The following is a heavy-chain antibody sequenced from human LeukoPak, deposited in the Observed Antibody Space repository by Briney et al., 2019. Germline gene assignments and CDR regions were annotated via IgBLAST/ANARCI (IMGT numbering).Heavy chain of an antibody. CDR2: IYHSGST. D-gene: IGHD3/OR15-3a*01. V-gene: IGHV4-59*01. CDR1: GGFISSYY. CDR3: GRGNTDFWTCQVRFEP. Sequence: SETLSLTCTVSGGFISSYYGSWVRQPPGKGLAWLGYIYHSGSTNYNPSLKSRVTISAHNGKNQFSLKVSSVHAVYAAVYYEGRGNTDFWTCQVRFEPGGQGTLVTVSS. J-gene: IGHJ5*02.